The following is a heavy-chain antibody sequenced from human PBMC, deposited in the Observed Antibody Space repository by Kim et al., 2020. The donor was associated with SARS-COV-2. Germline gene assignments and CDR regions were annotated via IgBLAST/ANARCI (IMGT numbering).Heavy chain of an antibody. CDR2: IYYSGST. CDR1: GGSISSSSYY. CDR3: ASVRVVGVVVTQHLFDP. D-gene: IGHD3-22*01. V-gene: IGHV4-39*01. Sequence: SETLSLTCTVSGGSISSSSYYWGWIRQPPGKGLEWIGSIYYSGSTYYNPSLKSRVTISVDTSKNQFSLKLSSVTAADTAVYYCASVRVVGVVVTQHLFDPWGQGTLVTVSS. J-gene: IGHJ5*02.